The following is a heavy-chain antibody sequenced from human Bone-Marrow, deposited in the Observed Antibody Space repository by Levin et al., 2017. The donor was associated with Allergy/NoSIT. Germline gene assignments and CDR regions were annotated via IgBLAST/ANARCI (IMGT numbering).Heavy chain of an antibody. CDR1: GFTFSSFA. Sequence: GESLKISCEASGFTFSSFAMSWVRQAPGKGLEWVSGISASGSGTYYADSVKGRLTISRDFSKNTLYLQMNSLRADDTAIYFCAKEALRSQPYFFDSWGRGTLVTVSS. CDR3: AKEALRSQPYFFDS. D-gene: IGHD2-15*01. CDR2: ISASGSGT. V-gene: IGHV3-23*01. J-gene: IGHJ4*02.